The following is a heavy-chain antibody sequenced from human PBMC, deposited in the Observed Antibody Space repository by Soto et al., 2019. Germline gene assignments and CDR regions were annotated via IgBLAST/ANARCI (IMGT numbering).Heavy chain of an antibody. CDR2: ITAYNGNT. CDR1: TYSFCSYG. CDR3: ARAGVATITIFYYSMNL. V-gene: IGHV1-18*04. Sequence: QRACYFSTYSFCSYGISWVRPAPGQEIELMVWITAYNGNTNYAQKLQGRVTMTTDISTSTAYMQRRSLKSNDTAVFNCARAGVATITIFYYSMNLWGQRTTITVSS. D-gene: IGHD5-12*01. J-gene: IGHJ6*02.